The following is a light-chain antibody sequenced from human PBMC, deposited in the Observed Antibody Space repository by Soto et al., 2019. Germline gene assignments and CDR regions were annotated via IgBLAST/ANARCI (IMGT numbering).Light chain of an antibody. Sequence: EIVMRQSPATLSVSPGGRATLSCRASQSISTNLAWYQQKPGQAPRLLIYDAFARATGIPARFSGSGSGTEFTVTISSLQSEDFAVYYCQQYNNWPWTFGQGTKVDIK. J-gene: IGKJ1*01. CDR2: DAF. V-gene: IGKV3-15*01. CDR1: QSISTN. CDR3: QQYNNWPWT.